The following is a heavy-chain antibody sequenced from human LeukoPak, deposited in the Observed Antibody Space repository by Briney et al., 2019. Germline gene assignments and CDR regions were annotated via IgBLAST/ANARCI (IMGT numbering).Heavy chain of an antibody. D-gene: IGHD3-9*01. J-gene: IGHJ4*02. CDR3: AKAPLPLRYSSPWENSHFDY. Sequence: PGGSLRLSCAASGFTFSSYAMSWVRQAPGKGLEWVSAISGSGGSTYYADSVKGRFTISRDNSKNTLYLQMNSLRAEDTAVYYCAKAPLPLRYSSPWENSHFDYWGQGTLVTVSS. V-gene: IGHV3-23*01. CDR1: GFTFSSYA. CDR2: ISGSGGST.